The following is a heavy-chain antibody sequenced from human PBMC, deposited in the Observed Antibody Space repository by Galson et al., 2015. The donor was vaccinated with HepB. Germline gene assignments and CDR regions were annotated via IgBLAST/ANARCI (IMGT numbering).Heavy chain of an antibody. Sequence: QSGAEVKKPGESLKISCKGSGYSFTSYWIGWVRQMPGKGLEWMGIIYPGDSDTRYSPSFQGQVTISADKSISTAYLQWSSLKASDTAMYYCASGYYYDSSGYFLAGLAPNAFDIWGQGTMVTVSS. CDR1: GYSFTSYW. CDR3: ASGYYYDSSGYFLAGLAPNAFDI. D-gene: IGHD3-22*01. J-gene: IGHJ3*02. V-gene: IGHV5-51*01. CDR2: IYPGDSDT.